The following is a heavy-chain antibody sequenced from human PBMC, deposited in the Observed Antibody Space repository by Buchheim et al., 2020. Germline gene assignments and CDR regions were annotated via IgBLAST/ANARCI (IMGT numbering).Heavy chain of an antibody. CDR1: GFTFSSFA. CDR2: TSGSGGGT. V-gene: IGHV3-23*01. Sequence: EVQLLESGGGFIQPGGSLRLSCAASGFTFSSFAMSWVRQAPGKGLEWVSTSGSGGGTYYADSVKGRFTISRDNSKNTVHLQIDSLRAEDAATYYCARRDTSGRNYFDYWGQGTL. CDR3: ARRDTSGRNYFDY. J-gene: IGHJ4*02. D-gene: IGHD6-19*01.